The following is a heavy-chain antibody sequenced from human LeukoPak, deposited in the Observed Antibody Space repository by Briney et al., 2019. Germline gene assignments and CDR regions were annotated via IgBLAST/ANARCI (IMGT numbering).Heavy chain of an antibody. CDR2: ITGSSSSI. CDR3: ARGGNWFDP. J-gene: IGHJ5*02. V-gene: IGHV3-21*01. Sequence: PGGSLRLSCAASGFTFSSCAMNWVRQAPGKGLEWVSSITGSSSSIYYADSLQGRFTISRDNAKNSLYLQMNSLRAEDTAVYYCARGGNWFDPWGQGTLVTVSS. D-gene: IGHD3-16*01. CDR1: GFTFSSCA.